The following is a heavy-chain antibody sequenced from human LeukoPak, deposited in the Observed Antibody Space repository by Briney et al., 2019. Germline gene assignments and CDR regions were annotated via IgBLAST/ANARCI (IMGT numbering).Heavy chain of an antibody. Sequence: SETLSLTCTVSGGSISSYYWSWIRQPPGKGLEWIGYIYYSGSTNYNPSLKSRVTISVDTSKNQFSLKLSSVTAADTAVYYCARDSSGWHGGFDYWGQGALVTVSS. CDR2: IYYSGST. CDR3: ARDSSGWHGGFDY. J-gene: IGHJ4*02. V-gene: IGHV4-59*01. CDR1: GGSISSYY. D-gene: IGHD3-22*01.